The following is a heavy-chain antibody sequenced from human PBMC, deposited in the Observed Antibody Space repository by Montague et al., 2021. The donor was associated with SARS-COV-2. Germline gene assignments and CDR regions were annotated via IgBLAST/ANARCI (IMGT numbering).Heavy chain of an antibody. CDR1: GASISSSHW. J-gene: IGHJ3*02. CDR2: IYHTGST. D-gene: IGHD6-19*01. Sequence: SETLSLTCAVSGASISSSHWWSWIRQPPGKGLEWMGEIYHTGSTNYNPSLKSRVTISVDKSKNQFSLKLCSVTAADTAVYFCARAPIVVSGKNALDIWGQGTMVTVSS. V-gene: IGHV4-4*02. CDR3: ARAPIVVSGKNALDI.